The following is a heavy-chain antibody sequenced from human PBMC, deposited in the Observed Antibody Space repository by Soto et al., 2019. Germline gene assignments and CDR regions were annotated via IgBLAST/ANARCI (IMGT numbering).Heavy chain of an antibody. CDR1: GGSISSSSYY. Sequence: PSETLSLTCTVSGGSISSSSYYWGWIRQPPGKGLEWIGSIYYSGSTYYNPSLKSRVTISVDTSKNQFSLKLSSVTAADTAVYYCARHLYQLQPQFFDYWGQGTPVTVSS. CDR2: IYYSGST. J-gene: IGHJ4*02. V-gene: IGHV4-39*01. D-gene: IGHD2-2*01. CDR3: ARHLYQLQPQFFDY.